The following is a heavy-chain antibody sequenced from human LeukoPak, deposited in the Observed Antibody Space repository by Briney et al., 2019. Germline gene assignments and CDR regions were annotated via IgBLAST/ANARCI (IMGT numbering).Heavy chain of an antibody. CDR3: ASDSGLGYSYEDDAFDI. Sequence: GGSLRLSCAASGFTFSSYAMHWVRQAPGKGLEWVAVISYDGSNKYYADSVKGRFTISRDNSKNTLYLQMNSLRAADTAVYYCASDSGLGYSYEDDAFDIWGQGTMVTVSS. V-gene: IGHV3-30-3*01. J-gene: IGHJ3*02. CDR1: GFTFSSYA. CDR2: ISYDGSNK. D-gene: IGHD5-18*01.